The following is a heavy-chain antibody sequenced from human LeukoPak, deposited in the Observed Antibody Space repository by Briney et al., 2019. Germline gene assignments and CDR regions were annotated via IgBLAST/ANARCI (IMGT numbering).Heavy chain of an antibody. V-gene: IGHV4-34*01. D-gene: IGHD6-19*01. J-gene: IGHJ6*04. CDR3: ARGGKQWQSPYYYYGMDV. CDR2: INHSGST. CDR1: GGSFSGYY. Sequence: SETLSLTCAVYGGSFSGYYWSWIRQPPGKGLEWIGEINHSGSTNYNPSLKSRVTISVDTSKNQFSLKLSSVTAADTAVYYCARGGKQWQSPYYYYGMDVWGKGTTVTVSS.